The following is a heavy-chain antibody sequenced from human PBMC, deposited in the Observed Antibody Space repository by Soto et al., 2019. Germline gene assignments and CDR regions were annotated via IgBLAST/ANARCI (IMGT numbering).Heavy chain of an antibody. CDR3: ARDRGPSSGYYPYWFDP. Sequence: QVQLXQSGAEVKKPGSSVKVSCKASGGTFSSYAISWVRQAPGQGLEWMGEIIPIFGTANYAQKFQGRVTITAXXSXSXXYMELSSLRSEDTAGYYCARDRGPSSGYYPYWFDPWGQGTLVTVSS. CDR1: GGTFSSYA. V-gene: IGHV1-69*12. J-gene: IGHJ5*02. CDR2: IIPIFGTA. D-gene: IGHD3-22*01.